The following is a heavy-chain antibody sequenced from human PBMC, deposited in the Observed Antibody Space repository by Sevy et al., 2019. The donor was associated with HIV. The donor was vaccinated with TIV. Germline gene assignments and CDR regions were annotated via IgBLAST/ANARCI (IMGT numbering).Heavy chain of an antibody. D-gene: IGHD6-19*01. CDR1: GFTFSKYW. V-gene: IGHV3-74*01. J-gene: IGHJ3*02. Sequence: GGSLRLSCVGSGFTFSKYWMHWVRQAPGKGLVWVSRINGDGRSTSYADSVRGRFTISRDNAKNTLYLQMNSLRVEDTAVYFCARYQQGRSSGWYKLDAFDIWGQATMVTVSS. CDR3: ARYQQGRSSGWYKLDAFDI. CDR2: INGDGRST.